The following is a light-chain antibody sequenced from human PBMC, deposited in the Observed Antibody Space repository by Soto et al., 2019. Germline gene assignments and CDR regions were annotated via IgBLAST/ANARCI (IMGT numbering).Light chain of an antibody. CDR1: QTISSW. V-gene: IGKV1-5*03. CDR2: KAS. CDR3: QHYNSYSEA. J-gene: IGKJ1*01. Sequence: DIQMTQSPSTLSGSVGDRVTITCRASQTISSWLAWYQQKPGKASKLLIYKASTLKIGVPSRFSGSGSGTEFTLTISSLQPDDFATYDCQHYNSYSEAFGQGTKVDLK.